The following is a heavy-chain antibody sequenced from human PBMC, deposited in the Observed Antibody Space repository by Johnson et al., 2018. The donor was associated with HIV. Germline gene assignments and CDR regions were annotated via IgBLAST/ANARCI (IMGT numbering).Heavy chain of an antibody. V-gene: IGHV3-30*02. D-gene: IGHD6-13*01. J-gene: IGHJ3*02. CDR3: AYPREGSSWSNDAFDI. CDR1: GFPFSSYG. CDR2: IRYDGSNK. Sequence: QVQLVESGGGVVQPGGSLRLSCAASGFPFSSYGMYWVRQAPGKGLEWVAFIRYDGSNKSYADSVKGRFTLSRDNSKHTLYLQMNSLRAEDTAVYYCAYPREGSSWSNDAFDIWGQGTMVTVSS.